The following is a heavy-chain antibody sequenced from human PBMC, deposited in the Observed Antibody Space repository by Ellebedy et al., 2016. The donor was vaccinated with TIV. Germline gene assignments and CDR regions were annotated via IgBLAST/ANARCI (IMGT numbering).Heavy chain of an antibody. D-gene: IGHD3-16*01. CDR3: ARGWGRDTAVEY. J-gene: IGHJ4*02. CDR1: GFTLSYYP. CDR2: ISGSGGST. V-gene: IGHV3-23*01. Sequence: GESLKISCAASGFTLSYYPMSWVRQAPGKGLEWVSSISGSGGSTFNADSVRGRLTISRDNSKNTLYLQMNSLRADDTAVYYCARGWGRDTAVEYWGQGTLVTVSS.